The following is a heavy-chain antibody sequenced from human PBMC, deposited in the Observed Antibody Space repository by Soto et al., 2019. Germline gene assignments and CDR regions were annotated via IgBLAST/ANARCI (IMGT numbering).Heavy chain of an antibody. V-gene: IGHV3-9*01. J-gene: IGHJ4*02. CDR2: ISWNSGSI. D-gene: IGHD3-10*01. CDR1: GFTFDDYA. Sequence: EVQLVESGGGLVQPGRSLRLSCAASGFTFDDYAMHWVRQAPGKGLEWVSGISWNSGSIGYADSVKGRFTISRDNAKNSLYLQMNSLRAEDTALYYCAKTIWFGELFQPFDYWGQGTLVTGSS. CDR3: AKTIWFGELFQPFDY.